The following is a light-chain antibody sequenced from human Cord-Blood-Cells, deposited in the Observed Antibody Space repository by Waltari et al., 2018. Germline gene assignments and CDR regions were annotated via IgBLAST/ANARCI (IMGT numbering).Light chain of an antibody. CDR3: QQYGSSPRT. Sequence: DTALTQSPGTLSLSPGDRATLSCRASQSVSSSYLAWYQQKPGQAPRLLIYGASSRATGIPDRFSGSGSGTDFTLTISRLEPEDFAVYYCQQYGSSPRTFGQGTKVEIK. CDR2: GAS. J-gene: IGKJ1*01. V-gene: IGKV3-20*01. CDR1: QSVSSSY.